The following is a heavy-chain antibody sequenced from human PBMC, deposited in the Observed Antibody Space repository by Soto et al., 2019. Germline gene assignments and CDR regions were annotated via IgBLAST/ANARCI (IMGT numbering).Heavy chain of an antibody. D-gene: IGHD2-15*01. J-gene: IGHJ5*02. V-gene: IGHV3-33*01. Sequence: QVQLVESGGGVVKPGRSLRLSCAASGFTFSSYGMHWVRQAPGKGLEWVAVIWYDGSNKYYAVSVEGRFTISRDKSKNPLERPKNSRRTRDTAGEYCAREGGRIEGYTGGCNGFDPGGQGTLGSVSS. CDR1: GFTFSSYG. CDR3: AREGGRIEGYTGGCNGFDP. CDR2: IWYDGSNK.